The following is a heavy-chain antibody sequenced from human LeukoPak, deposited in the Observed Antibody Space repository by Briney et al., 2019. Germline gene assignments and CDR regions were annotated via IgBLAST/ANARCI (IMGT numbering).Heavy chain of an antibody. J-gene: IGHJ4*02. D-gene: IGHD3-10*01. CDR1: GYTFTNSG. CDR3: ARYNSMFRGVTTSDY. CDR2: SAYNGNT. V-gene: IGHV1-18*01. Sequence: ASVKVSCKASGYTFTNSGFNWVRQAPGQGLEWMGNSAYNGNTNYAQKFQDRVTMTTDTSTSTAYMELRSLRSDDTAVYYCARYNSMFRGVTTSDYWGQGTLVTVSS.